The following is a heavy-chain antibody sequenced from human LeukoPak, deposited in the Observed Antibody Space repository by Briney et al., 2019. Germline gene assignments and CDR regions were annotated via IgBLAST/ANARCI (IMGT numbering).Heavy chain of an antibody. D-gene: IGHD3-10*01. V-gene: IGHV1-8*03. CDR3: ARAHYYGSGSYRTYYYYMDI. CDR2: MNPNSGNT. J-gene: IGHJ6*03. CDR1: GYTFTSYD. Sequence: ASVKVSCKASGYTFTSYDINWVRQAPGQGLEWMGWMNPNSGNTGYAQKFQGRVTITRNTSISTAYMELSSLRSEDTAVYYCARAHYYGSGSYRTYYYYMDIWGKGTTVTVSS.